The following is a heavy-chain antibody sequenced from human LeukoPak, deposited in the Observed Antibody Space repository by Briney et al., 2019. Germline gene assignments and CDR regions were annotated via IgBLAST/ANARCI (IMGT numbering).Heavy chain of an antibody. CDR3: ARELRVLLWFGEFYY. CDR2: ISYDGSNK. V-gene: IGHV3-30-3*01. CDR1: GFTFISYA. D-gene: IGHD3-10*01. Sequence: GGSLRLSCAASGFTFISYAMHGVREAPGKGLEGVAVISYDGSNKYYADSVKGRFTISRDNSKNTLYLQMNSLRAEDTAVYYCARELRVLLWFGEFYYWGQGTLVTVSS. J-gene: IGHJ4*02.